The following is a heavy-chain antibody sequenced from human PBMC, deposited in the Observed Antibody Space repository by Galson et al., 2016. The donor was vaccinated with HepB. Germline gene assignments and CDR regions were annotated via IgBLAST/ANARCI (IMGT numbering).Heavy chain of an antibody. CDR1: GGSISSGGHS. Sequence: TLSLTCTVSGGSISSGGHSWTWIRQHAVKGLEWIGYIYNIGTIYNNPSRKSRVSISVDTSKNQFSLKLTSVTAADTAVYFCARGGYALEYWGQGILVTVSS. CDR2: IYNIGTI. D-gene: IGHD2-15*01. CDR3: ARGGYALEY. V-gene: IGHV4-31*03. J-gene: IGHJ4*02.